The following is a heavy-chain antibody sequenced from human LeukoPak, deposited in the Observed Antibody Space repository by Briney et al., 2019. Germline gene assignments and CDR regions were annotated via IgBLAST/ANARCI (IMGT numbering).Heavy chain of an antibody. CDR2: IIPNFGTA. V-gene: IGHV1-69*13. Sequence: SVKVSCKASGYTFTSYAMNWVRQAPGQGLEWMGGIIPNFGTANYAQKFQGRVTITADESTSTADMELGSLRSEDTAVYYCARVGEGGYGYGDYYFDYWGQGTLVTVSS. J-gene: IGHJ4*02. CDR3: ARVGEGGYGYGDYYFDY. D-gene: IGHD5-12*01. CDR1: GYTFTSYA.